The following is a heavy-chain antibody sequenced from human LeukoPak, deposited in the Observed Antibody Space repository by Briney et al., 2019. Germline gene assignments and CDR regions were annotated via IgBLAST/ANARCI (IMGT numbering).Heavy chain of an antibody. CDR1: GFIFSNYG. Sequence: GGSLRLSCAASGFIFSNYGMHWVRQAPGKGLEWVAFIRFDGTNQFYADPVKGRFTISRDNAKNALYLQMNSLRAEDTAVYYCARGGNTYYYDSSGYYLDYWGQGTLVTVSS. CDR3: ARGGNTYYYDSSGYYLDY. D-gene: IGHD3-22*01. J-gene: IGHJ4*02. CDR2: IRFDGTNQ. V-gene: IGHV3-30*02.